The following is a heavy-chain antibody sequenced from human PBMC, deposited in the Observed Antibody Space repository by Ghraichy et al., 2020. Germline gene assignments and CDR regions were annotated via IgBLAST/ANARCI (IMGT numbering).Heavy chain of an antibody. CDR2: IYYSGST. CDR1: NDSINSYY. Sequence: GSLRLSCTVSNDSINSYYWSWIRQPPGKGLEWIGYIYYSGSTNYTPSLRSRVTISVDTSMNQFSLKLSSVTAADTAVYYCARLSSGYYYFLDYWSQGTLVTVSS. V-gene: IGHV4-59*01. D-gene: IGHD3-22*01. J-gene: IGHJ4*02. CDR3: ARLSSGYYYFLDY.